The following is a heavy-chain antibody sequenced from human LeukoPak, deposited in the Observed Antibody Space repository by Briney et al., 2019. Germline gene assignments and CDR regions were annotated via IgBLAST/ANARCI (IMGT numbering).Heavy chain of an antibody. J-gene: IGHJ4*02. CDR2: INHSGST. D-gene: IGHD3-22*01. CDR1: GGSFSGFY. CDR3: ASINYYDSSSNDY. V-gene: IGHV4-34*01. Sequence: PSETLSLTCAVYGGSFSGFYWSWIRQPPGKGLEWIGEINHSGSTNYNPSLKSRVTISVDTSKNQFSLKLSSVTAADTAVYYCASINYYDSSSNDYWGQGTLVTVSS.